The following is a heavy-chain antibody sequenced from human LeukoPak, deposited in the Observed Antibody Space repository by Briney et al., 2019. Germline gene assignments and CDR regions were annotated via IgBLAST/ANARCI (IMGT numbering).Heavy chain of an antibody. V-gene: IGHV3-74*01. CDR2: INSVGSST. J-gene: IGHJ4*02. D-gene: IGHD6-19*01. CDR1: GFIFKTYA. CDR3: ARERTSGWDAFDF. Sequence: GGSLRLSCAASGFIFKTYAMHWVRQAPGKGLVWVSRINSVGSSTSYADSVKGRFTISRDNAKNTLYLQMNSLRAEDTAVYYCARERTSGWDAFDFWGQGTLVTVSS.